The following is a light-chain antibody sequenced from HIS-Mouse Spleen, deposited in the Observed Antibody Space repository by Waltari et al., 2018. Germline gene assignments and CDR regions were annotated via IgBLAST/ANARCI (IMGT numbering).Light chain of an antibody. Sequence: SYVLTQPPSVSVAPGKTARITCGGNNIGRKSVHGYQQKPGQAPGLVVYEDSDRPSGIPERFSGSNSGNTATLTISRVEAGDEADYYCQVWDSSSDHVVFGGGTKLTVL. CDR1: NIGRKS. V-gene: IGLV3-21*03. CDR2: EDS. CDR3: QVWDSSSDHVV. J-gene: IGLJ2*01.